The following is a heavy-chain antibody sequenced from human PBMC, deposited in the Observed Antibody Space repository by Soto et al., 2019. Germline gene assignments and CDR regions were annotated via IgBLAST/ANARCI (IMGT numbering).Heavy chain of an antibody. D-gene: IGHD6-19*01. CDR1: GLIFSDYA. CDR3: VKRAVTGVWWFFDH. V-gene: IGHV3-23*01. J-gene: IGHJ4*02. CDR2: IGVSGGDT. Sequence: EVQLLESGGDLVQPGRSLRLSCVASGLIFSDYAMTWVRQAPGKGLEWVSTIGVSGGDTYYADSVKGRFTITRDNSKNTVYVQMNSLRAEDTAVYYCVKRAVTGVWWFFDHWGQGALVAVSS.